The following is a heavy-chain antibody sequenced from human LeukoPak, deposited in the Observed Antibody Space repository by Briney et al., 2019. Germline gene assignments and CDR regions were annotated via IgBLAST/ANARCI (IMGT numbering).Heavy chain of an antibody. D-gene: IGHD4-17*01. V-gene: IGHV4-61*01. CDR3: ARSYGDYGGAWFDP. J-gene: IGHJ5*02. CDR1: GGSVSSGSYY. Sequence: SETLSLTCTVSGGSVSSGSYYWSWIRQPPGKGLEWIGYVYYSGSTNYNPSLKSRVTISVDASKNQFSLKLSSVTAADTAVYYCARSYGDYGGAWFDPWGQGTLVTVSS. CDR2: VYYSGST.